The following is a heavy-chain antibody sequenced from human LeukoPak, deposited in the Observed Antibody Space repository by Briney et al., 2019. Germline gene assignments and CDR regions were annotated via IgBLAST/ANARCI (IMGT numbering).Heavy chain of an antibody. Sequence: PSETLSLTCTVSGGSISSSSYYWGWIRQPPGKGLEWIGSIYYSGSTYYNPSLKSRVTISVDTSKNQFSLKLSSVTAADTAVYYCARTTAGYYTGYYYYYMDVWGKGTTVTVSS. CDR3: ARTTAGYYTGYYYYYMDV. D-gene: IGHD3/OR15-3a*01. V-gene: IGHV4-39*07. CDR2: IYYSGST. CDR1: GGSISSSSYY. J-gene: IGHJ6*03.